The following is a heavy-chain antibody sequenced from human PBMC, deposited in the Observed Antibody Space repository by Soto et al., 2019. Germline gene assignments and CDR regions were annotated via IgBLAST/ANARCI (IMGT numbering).Heavy chain of an antibody. CDR3: ARFIVEVGAASWGRPMDV. CDR1: GFTFSSHV. CDR2: ISSGGGT. J-gene: IGHJ6*02. V-gene: IGHV3-23*01. Sequence: EVQLLESGGGLVQPGGSLRLSCAASGFTFSSHVMTWVRQGPGKGLQWVSTISSGGGTYYADSVKGRFTISRDNSRNTLYLQMNSLSAEDTAVYYCARFIVEVGAASWGRPMDVWGQGTTVTVSS. D-gene: IGHD2-15*01.